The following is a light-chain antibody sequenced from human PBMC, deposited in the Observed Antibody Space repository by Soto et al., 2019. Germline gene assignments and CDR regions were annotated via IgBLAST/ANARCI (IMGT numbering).Light chain of an antibody. Sequence: EIVMTQSPSALSVSAGERATLSCWASQSVSSNLAWYQQKHGQAPRLLIYGASTRATGIPARFSGSRYGTEFNLTINSLQSEDFAVYYCQRYNNWPLTFGGGTKVDIK. V-gene: IGKV3D-15*01. J-gene: IGKJ4*01. CDR3: QRYNNWPLT. CDR1: QSVSSN. CDR2: GAS.